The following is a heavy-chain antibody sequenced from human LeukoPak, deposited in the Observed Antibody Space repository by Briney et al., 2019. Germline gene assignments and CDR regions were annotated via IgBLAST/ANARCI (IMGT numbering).Heavy chain of an antibody. V-gene: IGHV3-30*03. CDR3: ARARSGSYYYFDY. CDR2: ISYDGSNK. D-gene: IGHD1-26*01. J-gene: IGHJ4*02. CDR1: GFTFSSYG. Sequence: GGSLRLSCAASGFTFSSYGMHWVRQAPGKGLEWVAVISYDGSNKYYADSVKGRFTISRDNSKNTLYLQMNSLRAEDTAVYYCARARSGSYYYFDYWGQGTLVTVSS.